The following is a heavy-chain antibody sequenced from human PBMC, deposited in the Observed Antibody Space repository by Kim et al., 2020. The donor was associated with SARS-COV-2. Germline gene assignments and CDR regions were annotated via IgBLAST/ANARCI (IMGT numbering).Heavy chain of an antibody. CDR1: GFIFDIYE. CDR2: ASSGGGSNK. V-gene: IGHV3-48*03. CDR3: ARVGTTTWGPTAFDI. D-gene: IGHD4-4*01. J-gene: IGHJ3*02. Sequence: GGSLRLSCTVSGFIFDIYEMNWVRQAPGKGLEWLAYASSGGGSNKFYADSVRGRLTISRDSAKNSLYLQMNSLRGEDTAVYYCARVGTTTWGPTAFDIWGQGTLVTVSS.